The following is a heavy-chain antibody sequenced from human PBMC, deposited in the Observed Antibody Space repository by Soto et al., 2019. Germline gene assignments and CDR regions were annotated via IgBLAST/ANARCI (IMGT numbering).Heavy chain of an antibody. CDR1: GFTFSNAW. CDR2: IKSKTDGGTT. Sequence: PGGSLRLSCAASGFTFSNAWMSWVRQAPGKGLEWVGRIKSKTDGGTTDYAAPVKGRFTISRDDSKNTLYLQMNSLKTEDTAMYYCTAPRVGATYAFDIWGQGTMVTVSS. D-gene: IGHD1-26*01. J-gene: IGHJ3*02. CDR3: TAPRVGATYAFDI. V-gene: IGHV3-15*01.